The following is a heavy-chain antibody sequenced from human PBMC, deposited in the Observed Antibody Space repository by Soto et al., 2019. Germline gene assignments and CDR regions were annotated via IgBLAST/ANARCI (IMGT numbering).Heavy chain of an antibody. Sequence: EVQLLESGGGLVQPGGSLRLSCAASGLTFSSYAMSWVRQAQGRGLEWVAVISNTGLTTHYADSVKGRFTISRDNSKRTVYLQMNSLRVDDTAVYFCAKDPRWAQWLEYGYLDQWGQGNLFTVSS. V-gene: IGHV3-23*01. D-gene: IGHD6-19*01. CDR2: ISNTGLTT. CDR1: GLTFSSYA. CDR3: AKDPRWAQWLEYGYLDQ. J-gene: IGHJ5*02.